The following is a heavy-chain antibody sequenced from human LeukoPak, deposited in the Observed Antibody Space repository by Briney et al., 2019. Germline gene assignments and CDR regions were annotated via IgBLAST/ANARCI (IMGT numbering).Heavy chain of an antibody. CDR3: ARHGGFCFDN. V-gene: IGHV3-7*03. D-gene: IGHD4-23*01. Sequence: HAGGSLRLSCVVSGFTFSHYWMNWVRQAPGKGLEYVAYINPDGSEKNCVDSVKGRFSISRDNAQNTLFLQMNSLRAEDTALYYCARHGGFCFDNWGQGTPVTVS. CDR2: INPDGSEK. J-gene: IGHJ4*02. CDR1: GFTFSHYW.